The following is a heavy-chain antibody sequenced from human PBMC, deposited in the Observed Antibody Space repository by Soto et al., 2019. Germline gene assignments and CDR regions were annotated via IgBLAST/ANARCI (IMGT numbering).Heavy chain of an antibody. V-gene: IGHV4-30-2*01. D-gene: IGHD4-17*01. CDR1: GGSISSGGYS. CDR2: IYHSGCT. CDR3: ARGMTTVTTLDY. Sequence: QLQLQESGSGLVKPSQTLSLTCAVSGGSISSGGYSWSWIRQPPGKGLEWIGYIYHSGCTYYNPSLKSRVTISLDRSKKQSSLKLSSVTAAETAVYYCARGMTTVTTLDYWGQGTLVTVSS. J-gene: IGHJ4*02.